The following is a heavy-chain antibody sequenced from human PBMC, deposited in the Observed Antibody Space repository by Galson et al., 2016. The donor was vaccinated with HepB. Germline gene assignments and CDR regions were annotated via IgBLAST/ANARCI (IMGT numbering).Heavy chain of an antibody. D-gene: IGHD3-3*01. Sequence: SLRLSCAASGFTFGDYAMSWFRQAPGKGLEWVGFIRSKAFGGTTEYAASVKGRFTISRDDSKSIAYLQMNSLKTEDTAVYYCTREKITILGEDAFDIWGQGTKVTVSS. CDR1: GFTFGDYA. CDR3: TREKITILGEDAFDI. J-gene: IGHJ3*02. V-gene: IGHV3-49*03. CDR2: IRSKAFGGTT.